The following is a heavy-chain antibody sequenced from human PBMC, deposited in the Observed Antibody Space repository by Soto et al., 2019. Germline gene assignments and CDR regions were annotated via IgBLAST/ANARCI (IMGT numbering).Heavy chain of an antibody. J-gene: IGHJ4*02. V-gene: IGHV5-51*01. CDR1: GYSFTSYW. CDR3: ARGKNYDILTGYYNDFDY. CDR2: IYRGDSDT. D-gene: IGHD3-9*01. Sequence: GESLKISCKGSGYSFTSYWIGWVRQMPGKGLEWMGIIYRGDSDTRYSPSFQGQVTISADKSISNAYLQWSSLKASDTAMYYCARGKNYDILTGYYNDFDYWGQGTLVTVSS.